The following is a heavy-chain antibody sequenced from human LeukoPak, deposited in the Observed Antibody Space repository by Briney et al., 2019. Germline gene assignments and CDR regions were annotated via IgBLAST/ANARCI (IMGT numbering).Heavy chain of an antibody. CDR2: IYYSGST. D-gene: IGHD3-10*01. CDR3: ARGGYGSGSYFL. CDR1: GGSISSSSYY. Sequence: SETLSLTCTVSGGSISSSSYYWGWIRQPPGKGLEWIGSIYYSGSTYYNPSLKSRVTISVDTSKNQFSLKLSSVTAADTAVYYCARGGYGSGSYFLWGQGTLVTVSS. J-gene: IGHJ4*02. V-gene: IGHV4-39*07.